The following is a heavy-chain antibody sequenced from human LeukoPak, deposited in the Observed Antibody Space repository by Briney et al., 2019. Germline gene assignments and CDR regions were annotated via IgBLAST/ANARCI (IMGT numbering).Heavy chain of an antibody. CDR3: ARDRWYSSSYSGSWYFDY. J-gene: IGHJ4*02. D-gene: IGHD6-13*01. CDR2: IYHSGST. Sequence: PSETLSLTCAVSGYSISSGYYWGWIRQPPGKGLEWIGSIYHSGSTYYNPSLKSRVTISVDTSKNQFALKLSSVTAADTAVHYCARDRWYSSSYSGSWYFDYWGQGTLVTVSS. V-gene: IGHV4-38-2*02. CDR1: GYSISSGYY.